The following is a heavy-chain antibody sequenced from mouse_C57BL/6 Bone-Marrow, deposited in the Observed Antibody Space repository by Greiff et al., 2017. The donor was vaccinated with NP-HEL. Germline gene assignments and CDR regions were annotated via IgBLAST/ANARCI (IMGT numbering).Heavy chain of an antibody. CDR2: ISSGGSYT. CDR1: GFTFSSYG. Sequence: EVKLVESGGDLVKPGGSLKLSCAASGFTFSSYGMSWVRQTPDKRLEWVATISSGGSYTYYLDSVKGRFTISRDNAKNTLYLQMSSLKSEDTAMYYCARDTGTGFAYWGQGTLVTVSA. CDR3: ARDTGTGFAY. J-gene: IGHJ3*01. V-gene: IGHV5-6*01. D-gene: IGHD4-1*01.